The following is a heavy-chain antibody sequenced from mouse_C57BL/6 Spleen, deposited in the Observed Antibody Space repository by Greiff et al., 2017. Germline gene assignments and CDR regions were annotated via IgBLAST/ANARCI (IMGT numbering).Heavy chain of an antibody. V-gene: IGHV14-2*01. CDR1: GFNIKDYY. D-gene: IGHD2-3*01. CDR3: ARSGWLLSFDY. CDR2: IDPEDGET. J-gene: IGHJ2*01. Sequence: VQLKESGAELVKPGASVKLSCTASGFNIKDYYMHWVKQRTEQGLEWIGRIDPEDGETKYAPNFQGKATITADTSSNTAYLQLSSLTSEDTAVYYCARSGWLLSFDYWGQGTTLTVSS.